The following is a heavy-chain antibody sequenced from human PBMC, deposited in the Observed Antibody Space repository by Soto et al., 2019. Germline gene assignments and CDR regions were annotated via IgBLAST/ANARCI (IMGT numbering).Heavy chain of an antibody. Sequence: DVQLVESGGGLVLRGESLRLSCVASGFTVGSAYMSWVRQAPGKGLEWVAGIYSGGNTYYADSVKGRFTISRDTSKNRLYLQMNSLRAEDAAIYYCARDPWVGDIGDYWGQGTLVTVSS. D-gene: IGHD4-17*01. CDR1: GFTVGSAY. J-gene: IGHJ4*02. CDR2: IYSGGNT. CDR3: ARDPWVGDIGDY. V-gene: IGHV3-66*01.